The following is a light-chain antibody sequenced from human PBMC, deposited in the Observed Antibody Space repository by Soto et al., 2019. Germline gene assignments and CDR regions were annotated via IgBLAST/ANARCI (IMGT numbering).Light chain of an antibody. CDR2: GAS. Sequence: IVLTQSPGTLSLSPGERATLSCRASQSVTTQLAWYQQKPGQAPRLIIHGASSRATGIPVRFSGSGFGTEFTLTISSLQSEDFAVYYCQQYKNWPLFGQGTRLEIK. CDR3: QQYKNWPL. J-gene: IGKJ5*01. V-gene: IGKV3-15*01. CDR1: QSVTTQ.